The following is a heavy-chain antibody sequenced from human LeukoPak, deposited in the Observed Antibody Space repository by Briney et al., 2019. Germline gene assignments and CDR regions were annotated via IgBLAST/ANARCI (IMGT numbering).Heavy chain of an antibody. CDR3: ARQIAVAGHFDY. Sequence: PSETLSLTCTVSVGSLSSYYCSWIRQPPGEGLERSGDIYYSGSTNYNPSLKSLVTVPVDTSKSQFSLKLSSVTAAVTAVYYCARQIAVAGHFDYWGQVTLVTVSS. V-gene: IGHV4-59*08. CDR2: IYYSGST. D-gene: IGHD6-19*01. J-gene: IGHJ4*02. CDR1: VGSLSSYY.